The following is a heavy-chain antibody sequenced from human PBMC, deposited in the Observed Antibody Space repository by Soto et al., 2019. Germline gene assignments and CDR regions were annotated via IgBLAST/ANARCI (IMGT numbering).Heavy chain of an antibody. CDR3: ASVVSGDSEYYFDF. Sequence: SLTYTVSGVYIISRGYYWGWNRQHPGKGLEWIGNIYHSGRTYYNPSLKSRVIMSVDTSKNHFSLNLNSVTAADTAMYYCASVVSGDSEYYFDFWGQGTLVTVSS. D-gene: IGHD4-17*01. V-gene: IGHV4-31*03. CDR1: GVYIISRGYY. J-gene: IGHJ4*02. CDR2: IYHSGRT.